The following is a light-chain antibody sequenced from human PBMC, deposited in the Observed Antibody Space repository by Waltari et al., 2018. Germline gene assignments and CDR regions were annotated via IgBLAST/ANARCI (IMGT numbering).Light chain of an antibody. CDR3: AAWDDRLRGPL. CDR1: SSNIGRDT. Sequence: QSVLTQPPSASGTPGQRVTLSCSGSSSNIGRDTVNWYQPVTGTAPKLLIYGKDQRPSGVPDRFSGSKSGTSASLAISGLRSEDEADYYCAAWDDRLRGPLFGGGTKLTVL. J-gene: IGLJ2*01. V-gene: IGLV1-44*01. CDR2: GKD.